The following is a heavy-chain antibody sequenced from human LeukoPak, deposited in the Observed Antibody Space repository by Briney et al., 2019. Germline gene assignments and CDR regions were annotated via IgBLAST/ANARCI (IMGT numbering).Heavy chain of an antibody. CDR3: ARGTHSAPDY. Sequence: SVKLSCKASGGTFSSYAISWVRQAPGQGLEWMGRIIPIFGTANYAQKFPGRATITTDESTNTAYMELSSLRSEDTAVYYCARGTHSAPDYWGQGTLVTVSS. CDR1: GGTFSSYA. V-gene: IGHV1-69*05. J-gene: IGHJ4*02. CDR2: IIPIFGTA. D-gene: IGHD4-11*01.